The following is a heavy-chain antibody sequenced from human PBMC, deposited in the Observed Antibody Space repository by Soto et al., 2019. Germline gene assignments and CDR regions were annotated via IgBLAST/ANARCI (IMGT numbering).Heavy chain of an antibody. Sequence: EVPLLESGGGLVQLGGSLRLSCAASGFTFSSYAMRWVRQAPGKGLEWVSAISGSGDSTYYADSVKGRFTTSRDNSKNTLYLQMNSLRAEDTAVYYCARRGSGSYYDYWGQGTLVTVSS. J-gene: IGHJ4*02. V-gene: IGHV3-23*01. CDR3: ARRGSGSYYDY. CDR2: ISGSGDST. CDR1: GFTFSSYA. D-gene: IGHD1-26*01.